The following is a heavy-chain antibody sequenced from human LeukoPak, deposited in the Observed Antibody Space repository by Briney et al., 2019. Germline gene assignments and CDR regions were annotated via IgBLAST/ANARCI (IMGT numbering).Heavy chain of an antibody. CDR2: IYTSGST. D-gene: IGHD4-17*01. Sequence: SETPSLTCTVSGGSISSGRYYWSWIRQPAGKGLEWIGRIYTSGSTSYNPSLKSRVTISVDTSKNQFSLKLSSVTAADTAVYYCARGRPDGDYPYYFDYWGQGTLVTVSS. CDR1: GGSISSGRYY. CDR3: ARGRPDGDYPYYFDY. J-gene: IGHJ4*02. V-gene: IGHV4-61*02.